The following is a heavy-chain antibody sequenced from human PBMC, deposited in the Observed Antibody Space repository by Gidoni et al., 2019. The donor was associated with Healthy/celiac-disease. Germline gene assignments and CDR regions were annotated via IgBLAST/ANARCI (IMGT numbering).Heavy chain of an antibody. J-gene: IGHJ3*02. CDR3: ARDRNYYDSSGYYSLDAFDI. Sequence: EVQLVESGGGLVKPGGSLRLSCAASGFTFSSYSMNWVRQAPGKGLEWVSSISSSSSYIYYADSVKGRFTISRDNAKNSLYLQMNSLRAEDTAVYYCARDRNYYDSSGYYSLDAFDIWGQGTMVTVSS. D-gene: IGHD3-22*01. CDR1: GFTFSSYS. CDR2: ISSSSSYI. V-gene: IGHV3-21*01.